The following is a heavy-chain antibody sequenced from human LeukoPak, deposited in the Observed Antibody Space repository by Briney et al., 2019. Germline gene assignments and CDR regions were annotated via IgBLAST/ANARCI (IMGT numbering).Heavy chain of an antibody. CDR2: ISSSSSYI. J-gene: IGHJ4*02. Sequence: KTGGSLRLSCTASGFTFSSYSMNWVRQAPGKGLEWVSSISSSSSYIYYADSVKGRFTISRDNAKNSLYLQMNSLRAEDTAVYYCARDEGIAAAGTPVKLWDWGQGTLVTVSS. CDR1: GFTFSSYS. V-gene: IGHV3-21*01. CDR3: ARDEGIAAAGTPVKLWD. D-gene: IGHD6-13*01.